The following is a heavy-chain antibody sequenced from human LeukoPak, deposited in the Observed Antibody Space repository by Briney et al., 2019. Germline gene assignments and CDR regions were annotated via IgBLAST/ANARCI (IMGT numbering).Heavy chain of an antibody. J-gene: IGHJ6*02. D-gene: IGHD4-23*01. CDR1: GGSFSGYY. V-gene: IGHV4-34*01. CDR2: INHSGST. CDR3: ARSAGYGGNSGYYYYGMDV. Sequence: PSETLSLTCAVYGGSFSGYYWSWIRQPPGKGLEWIGEINHSGSTNYNPSLKSRVTISVDTSKNQFSLKLSSVTAADTAVYYCARSAGYGGNSGYYYYGMDVWGQGTTVTVSS.